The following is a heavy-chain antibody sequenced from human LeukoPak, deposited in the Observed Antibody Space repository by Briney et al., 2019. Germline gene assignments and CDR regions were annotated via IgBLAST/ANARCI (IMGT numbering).Heavy chain of an antibody. D-gene: IGHD3-10*01. V-gene: IGHV3-48*03. CDR2: ISSSGSTI. CDR1: GFTFSSYE. J-gene: IGHJ6*02. CDR3: ARDDYGSGSYYADYYYGMDV. Sequence: PGGSLRLSCAASGFTFSSYEMSWVRQAPGKGLEWVSYISSSGSTIYYADSVKGRFTISRDNAKNSLYLQMNSLRAEDTAVYYCARDDYGSGSYYADYYYGMDVWGQGTTVTVSS.